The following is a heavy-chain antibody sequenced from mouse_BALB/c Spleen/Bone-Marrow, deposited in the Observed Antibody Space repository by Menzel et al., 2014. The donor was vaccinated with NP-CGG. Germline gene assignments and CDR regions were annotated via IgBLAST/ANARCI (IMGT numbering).Heavy chain of an antibody. V-gene: IGHV5-6-3*01. Sequence: EVMLVESGGGLVQPGGSLKLSCAASGFTFSSYGMSWVRQTPDKRLELVATINNNDGNTYYPDSVKGRFTISRDNAKNTLYLQMSSLKSEDTAMYYCARGDYGSRFDYWGQGTTLTVSS. CDR1: GFTFSSYG. J-gene: IGHJ2*01. CDR3: ARGDYGSRFDY. CDR2: INNNDGNT. D-gene: IGHD1-1*01.